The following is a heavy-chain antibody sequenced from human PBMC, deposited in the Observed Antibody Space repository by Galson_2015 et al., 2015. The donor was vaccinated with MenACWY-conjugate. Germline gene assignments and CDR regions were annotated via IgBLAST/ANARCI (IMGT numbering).Heavy chain of an antibody. V-gene: IGHV3-74*01. D-gene: IGHD3-16*01. CDR1: GFTFSTYW. Sequence: SLRLSCAASGFTFSTYWMHWVRQAPGKGLVWVSRINSDGRSTSYADSVKGRFTISRDNAKSMLFLQMNSLKVEDTAVYYCARSYVPGSDRKNYYMDVWGRGTTVTVSS. CDR3: ARSYVPGSDRKNYYMDV. CDR2: INSDGRST. J-gene: IGHJ6*03.